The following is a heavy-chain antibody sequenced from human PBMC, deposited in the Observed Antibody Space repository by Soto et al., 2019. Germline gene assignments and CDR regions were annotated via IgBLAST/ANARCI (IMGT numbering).Heavy chain of an antibody. D-gene: IGHD3-22*01. CDR3: ARPHYDSNTFYSFFDY. V-gene: IGHV4-34*12. Sequence: SETLSLTCAVYDTSFSGYYWSWIRQPPGKGLEWIGEIFHGGSTDYSPSLKSRVTISVDTSKNQFSLELSSVTAADTAVYYCARPHYDSNTFYSFFDYWGQGTLVTVSS. J-gene: IGHJ4*02. CDR2: IFHGGST. CDR1: DTSFSGYY.